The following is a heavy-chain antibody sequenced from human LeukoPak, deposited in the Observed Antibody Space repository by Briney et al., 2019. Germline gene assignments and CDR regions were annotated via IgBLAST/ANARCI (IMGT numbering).Heavy chain of an antibody. J-gene: IGHJ3*02. V-gene: IGHV3-23*01. CDR1: GFTFSSYA. CDR3: AKFGSGWYYGASDI. D-gene: IGHD6-19*01. Sequence: GESLRLSCAASGFTFSSYAMSWVRQAPGEGLEWVSGISSSGGSTYYADSVKGRFTISRDNSKNTLFLQMNSLRAEDTAVYYCAKFGSGWYYGASDIWGQGTMVTISS. CDR2: ISSSGGST.